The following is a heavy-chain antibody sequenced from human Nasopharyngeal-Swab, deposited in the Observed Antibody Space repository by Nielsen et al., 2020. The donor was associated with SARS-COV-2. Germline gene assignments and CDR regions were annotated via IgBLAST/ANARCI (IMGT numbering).Heavy chain of an antibody. V-gene: IGHV3-64D*06. CDR3: VNTPDWV. CDR1: GFTFSSYA. CDR2: ISSNGGST. D-gene: IGHD3/OR15-3a*01. J-gene: IGHJ6*02. Sequence: GESLKISCSASGFTFSSYAMHWVRQAPGKGLEYVSAISSNGGSTYYADSVKGRFTISRDNSKDTLYLQMSSLRAEDTAVYYCVNTPDWVWGQGTTVTVSS.